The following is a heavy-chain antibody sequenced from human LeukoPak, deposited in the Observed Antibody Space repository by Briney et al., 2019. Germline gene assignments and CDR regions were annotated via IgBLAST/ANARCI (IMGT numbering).Heavy chain of an antibody. J-gene: IGHJ5*02. V-gene: IGHV4-34*01. CDR2: INHSGST. CDR3: ARGVTAAAGYNWFDP. CDR1: GGSINNYY. Sequence: SETLSLTCTVSGGSINNYYWTWIRQPPGKALEWIGEINHSGSTNYNPSLKSRVTISVDTSKNQFSLKLSSVTAADTAVYYCARGVTAAAGYNWFDPWGQGTLVTVSS. D-gene: IGHD6-13*01.